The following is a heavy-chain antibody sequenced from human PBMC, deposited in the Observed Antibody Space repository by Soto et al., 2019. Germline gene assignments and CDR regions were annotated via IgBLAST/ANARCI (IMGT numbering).Heavy chain of an antibody. CDR1: GLTFSNYA. D-gene: IGHD3-10*01. J-gene: IGHJ4*02. CDR3: AKGWFGDQVGLDC. Sequence: GGSLRLSCAASGLTFSNYAMSWVRQAPGKGLEWVSVISGGGGRTEYADSVKGRFTISRDNSKNTLYLQMNSLRGEDTAVYYCAKGWFGDQVGLDCWGQGTLVTVSS. CDR2: ISGGGGRT. V-gene: IGHV3-23*01.